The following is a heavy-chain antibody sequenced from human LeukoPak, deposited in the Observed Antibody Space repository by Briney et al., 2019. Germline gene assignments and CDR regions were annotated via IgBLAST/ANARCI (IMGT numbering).Heavy chain of an antibody. CDR2: MNPNSGNT. D-gene: IGHD3-3*01. CDR1: GYTFTSYD. V-gene: IGHV1-8*01. J-gene: IGHJ4*02. CDR3: ARHPVSDYDFWSGYYTYGGGSDY. Sequence: ASVKVSCKDSGYTFTSYDINWVRQAPGQGLEWMGWMNPNSGNTGYAQKFQGRVTTTRNTSISAAYMELSSLRSEDTAVYYCARHPVSDYDFWSGYYTYGGGSDYWGQGTLVTVSS.